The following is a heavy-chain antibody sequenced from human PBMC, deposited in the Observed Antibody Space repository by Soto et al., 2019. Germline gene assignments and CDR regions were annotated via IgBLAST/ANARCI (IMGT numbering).Heavy chain of an antibody. D-gene: IGHD3-22*01. Sequence: ASETLSLTCSVSGDSVISGSFYWSWIRQPPGKGLEWIGYIYYGGSTNYNPSLRSRVTISADTPKNQFSLRLSSVTAADPAVYYCARVVYDSRDPHRFDYWGQGTLVTVSS. CDR2: IYYGGST. J-gene: IGHJ4*02. CDR3: ARVVYDSRDPHRFDY. CDR1: GDSVISGSFY. V-gene: IGHV4-61*01.